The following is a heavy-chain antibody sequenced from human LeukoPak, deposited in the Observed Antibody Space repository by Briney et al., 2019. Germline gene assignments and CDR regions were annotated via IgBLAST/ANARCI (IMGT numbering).Heavy chain of an antibody. CDR3: TRDGGKDGNTAFDM. CDR2: SRTKARSYTT. J-gene: IGHJ3*02. V-gene: IGHV3-72*01. CDR1: ELTLSDHF. Sequence: GSLRLSCTASELTLSDHFIDWVRQAPGMGLEWVGRSRTKARSYTTEYAASVRGRFTISRDESKNSLYLQMNSLTTEDTAVYYCTRDGGKDGNTAFDMWGQGTMVTVSS. D-gene: IGHD3-16*01.